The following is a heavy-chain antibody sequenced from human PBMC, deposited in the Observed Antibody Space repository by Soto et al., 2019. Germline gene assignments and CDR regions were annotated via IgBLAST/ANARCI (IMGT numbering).Heavy chain of an antibody. CDR3: ARARAAPNWFDP. CDR2: LHHSGGA. Sequence: PSETLSLTCTVSGYSISSGYFWGWIRQSPGKGLEWIGSLHHSGGAYYNPSLKSRVTISLDTSNNQLSLKLRSVTASDTAVYYCARARAAPNWFDPWGQGTLVTGSS. J-gene: IGHJ5*02. CDR1: GYSISSGYF. V-gene: IGHV4-38-2*02. D-gene: IGHD6-13*01.